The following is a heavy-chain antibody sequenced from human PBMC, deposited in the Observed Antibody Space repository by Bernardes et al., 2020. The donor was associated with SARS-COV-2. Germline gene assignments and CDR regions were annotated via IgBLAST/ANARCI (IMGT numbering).Heavy chain of an antibody. CDR1: GFTFSRYW. CDR2: INNDGRTI. V-gene: IGHV3-74*01. CDR3: VRSAFSGGSGYFFDS. J-gene: IGHJ4*02. D-gene: IGHD3-22*01. Sequence: GFLSPSCAASGFTFSRYWIHWVRPVPGKGLVWVSRINNDGRTITYADSVKGRFIISRDNAKNTLYLQMNSLRVEDAAMYYCVRSAFSGGSGYFFDSWGQGTLVTVSS.